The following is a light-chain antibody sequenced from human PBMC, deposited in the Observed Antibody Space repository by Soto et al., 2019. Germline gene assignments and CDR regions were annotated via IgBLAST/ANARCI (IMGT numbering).Light chain of an antibody. CDR2: GAS. V-gene: IGKV3-20*01. CDR3: QQYSDLPMT. CDR1: QSVSGDY. J-gene: IGKJ5*01. Sequence: IVLTQSPDTLCLSAGERATLSCRGRQSVSGDYLVWYQQKPGQAPSPLIYGASRRATGIPDRFSGSASGTDFPLTISRLEPEDFAVYFCQQYSDLPMTFGQGTRLEIK.